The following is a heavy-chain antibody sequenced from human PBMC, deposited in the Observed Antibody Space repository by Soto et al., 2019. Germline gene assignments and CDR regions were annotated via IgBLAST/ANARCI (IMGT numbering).Heavy chain of an antibody. CDR2: ISGSGGST. CDR3: AKHYQDSSGYLWHFDY. CDR1: GFTFSSYA. V-gene: IGHV3-23*01. D-gene: IGHD3-22*01. Sequence: GGSLRLSCAASGFTFSSYAMSWVRQAPGKGLEWVSAISGSGGSTYYADSVKGRFTISRDNSKNTLYVQMNSLRAEDTAVYYCAKHYQDSSGYLWHFDYWGQGTLVTVSS. J-gene: IGHJ4*02.